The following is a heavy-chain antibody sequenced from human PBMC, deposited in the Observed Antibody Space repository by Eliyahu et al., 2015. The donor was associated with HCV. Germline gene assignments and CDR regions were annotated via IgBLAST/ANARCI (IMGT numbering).Heavy chain of an antibody. J-gene: IGHJ4*02. CDR1: GGTFGSFG. V-gene: IGHV1-69*06. CDR2: ITPIFHST. D-gene: IGHD3-22*01. CDR3: ARGKYSGYYFHY. Sequence: QEQLVQSGAEVKKPGSSVKVTCKPSGGTFGSFGFSWLRQAPGQGPEWMGGITPIFHSTHFAPKFQGRVTITADKSTVTVYMELTNLRSDDTAMYFCARGKYSGYYFHYWGQGTLVTVSS.